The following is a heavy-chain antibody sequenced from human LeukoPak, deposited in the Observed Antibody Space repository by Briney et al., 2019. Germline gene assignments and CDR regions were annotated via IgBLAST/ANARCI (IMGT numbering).Heavy chain of an antibody. CDR3: ARSLGYCSSTSCYRWFDP. V-gene: IGHV4-4*09. J-gene: IGHJ5*02. D-gene: IGHD2-2*01. CDR1: GGSISSYY. CDR2: IYTSGST. Sequence: SETLSLTCTVSGGSISSYYWSWIRQPPGKGLEWIGYIYTSGSTNYNPSLKSRVTIPVDTSKNQFSLKLSSVTAADTAVYYCARSLGYCSSTSCYRWFDPWGQGTLVTVSS.